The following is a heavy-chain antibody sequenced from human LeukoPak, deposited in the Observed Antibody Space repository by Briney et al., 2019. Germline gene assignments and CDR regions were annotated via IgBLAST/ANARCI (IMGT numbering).Heavy chain of an antibody. Sequence: SVKVSCKASGGTFISYAISWVRQAPGQGLEWMGGIIPIFGTANYAQKFQGRVTMTRDMSTSTVYMELSSLRSEDTAVYYCAREAVAGEGGFDYWGQGTLVTVSS. CDR1: GGTFISYA. CDR3: AREAVAGEGGFDY. D-gene: IGHD6-19*01. CDR2: IIPIFGTA. J-gene: IGHJ4*02. V-gene: IGHV1-69*05.